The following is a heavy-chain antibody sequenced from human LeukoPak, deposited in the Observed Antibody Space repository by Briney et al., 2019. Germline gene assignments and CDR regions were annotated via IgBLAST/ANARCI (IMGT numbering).Heavy chain of an antibody. CDR3: AKDRSSSWSPADY. D-gene: IGHD6-13*01. V-gene: IGHV3-23*01. CDR1: GFTFSSYG. CDR2: ISGSGGST. Sequence: GGTLRLSCAASGFTFSSYGMSWVRQAPGKGLEWVSAISGSGGSTYYADSVKGRFTITRDNSKNTLYLQMNSLRAEDTAVYYCAKDRSSSWSPADYWGQGTRVTVSS. J-gene: IGHJ4*02.